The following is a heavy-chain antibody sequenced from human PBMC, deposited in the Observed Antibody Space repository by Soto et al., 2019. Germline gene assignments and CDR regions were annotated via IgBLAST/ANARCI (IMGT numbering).Heavy chain of an antibody. CDR2: ISDDGSNK. V-gene: IGHV3-30*03. J-gene: IGHJ1*01. CDR1: GFRFSGYG. CDR3: YKHRQRDHHPGWNPSS. D-gene: IGHD1-1*01. Sequence: GGSLRLSCAASGFRFSGYGMHWVRQAPGKGLEWLAAISDDGSNKYYGDSVKGRFTISRDNSKNTLYLQINSLRAEDTAVYYCYKHRQRDHHPGWNPSSWCQGT.